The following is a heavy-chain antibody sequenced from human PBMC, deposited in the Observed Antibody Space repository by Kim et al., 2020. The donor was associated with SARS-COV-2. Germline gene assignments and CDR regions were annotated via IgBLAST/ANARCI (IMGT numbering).Heavy chain of an antibody. CDR1: GGSISSGGYY. Sequence: SETLSLTCTVSGGSISSGGYYWSWIRQHPGKGLEWIGYIYYSGSTYYNPSLKSRVTISVDTSKNQFSLKLSSVTAADTAVYYCARVYPSGSYFDYWGQGPLVTASS. J-gene: IGHJ4*02. CDR2: IYYSGST. V-gene: IGHV4-31*03. D-gene: IGHD1-26*01. CDR3: ARVYPSGSYFDY.